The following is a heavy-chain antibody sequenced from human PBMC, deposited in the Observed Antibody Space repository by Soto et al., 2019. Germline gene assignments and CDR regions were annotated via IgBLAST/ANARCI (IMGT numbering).Heavy chain of an antibody. CDR3: AREGNSSGWYGRFIDY. V-gene: IGHV4-34*01. CDR2: INHSGST. D-gene: IGHD6-19*01. J-gene: IGHJ4*02. Sequence: PSETLSLTCAVYGGSFSGYYWSWIRQPPGKGLEWIGEINHSGSTNYNPSLKSRVTISVDKSKNQFSLKLSSVTAADTAVYYCAREGNSSGWYGRFIDYWGQGTLVTVSS. CDR1: GGSFSGYY.